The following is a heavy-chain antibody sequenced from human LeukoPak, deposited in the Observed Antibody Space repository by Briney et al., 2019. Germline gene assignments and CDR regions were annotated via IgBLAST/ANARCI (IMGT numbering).Heavy chain of an antibody. J-gene: IGHJ4*02. CDR1: GFTFGSYA. D-gene: IGHD3-10*01. Sequence: PGGSLRLSCAASGFTFGSYAMSWVRQAPGRGLEWVSAISGSGGSTYYADSVKGRFTISRDNSKNTLYLQMNSLRAEDTAVYYCAKEGMVRGEVDYWGQGTLVTVSS. CDR3: AKEGMVRGEVDY. V-gene: IGHV3-23*01. CDR2: ISGSGGST.